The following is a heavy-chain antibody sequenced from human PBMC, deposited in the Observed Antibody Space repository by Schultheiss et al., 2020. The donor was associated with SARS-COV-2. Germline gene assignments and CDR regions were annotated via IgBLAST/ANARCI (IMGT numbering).Heavy chain of an antibody. J-gene: IGHJ4*02. CDR2: IYYSGST. CDR3: ARGIVATMGDY. Sequence: SETLSLTCAVSGGSISSSNWWSWVRQPPGKGLEWIGYIYYSGSTYYNPSLKSLVTISVDTSKNQFSLKLSSVTAADTAVYYCARGIVATMGDYWGQGTLVTVSS. V-gene: IGHV4-4*02. CDR1: GGSISSSNW. D-gene: IGHD5-12*01.